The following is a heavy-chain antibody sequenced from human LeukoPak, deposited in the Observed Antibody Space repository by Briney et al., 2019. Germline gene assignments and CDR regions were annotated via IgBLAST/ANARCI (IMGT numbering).Heavy chain of an antibody. CDR1: GFTFSSYW. CDR3: ARDLTLYYYGSNDAFDI. D-gene: IGHD3-22*01. V-gene: IGHV3-74*01. J-gene: IGHJ3*02. Sequence: GSLRLSCAASGFTFSSYWMHWVRQAPGKGLVWVSRINSDGSSTSYADSVEGRFTISRDNAKNTLYLQMNSLRAEDTAVYYCARDLTLYYYGSNDAFDIWGQGTMVTVSS. CDR2: INSDGSST.